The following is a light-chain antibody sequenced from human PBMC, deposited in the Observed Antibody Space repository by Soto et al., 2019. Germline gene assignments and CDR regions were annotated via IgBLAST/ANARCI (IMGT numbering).Light chain of an antibody. J-gene: IGLJ2*01. Sequence: QSALTQPASVSGSPGQSITISCTGTSSDVGGYNYVSWYQQHPGKAPKLMIYDVSNRPSGVSNRLSGSKSGNTASLTISGLQAEDEADYYCSSYTSSILFGGGTQLTVL. CDR3: SSYTSSIL. CDR2: DVS. V-gene: IGLV2-14*01. CDR1: SSDVGGYNY.